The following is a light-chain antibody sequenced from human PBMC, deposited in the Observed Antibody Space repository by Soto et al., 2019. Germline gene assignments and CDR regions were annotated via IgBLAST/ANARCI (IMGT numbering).Light chain of an antibody. CDR1: STDVGGYNY. Sequence: QSALTQPPSAAGSPGQSVTISCTGTSTDVGGYNYVSWYQQHPGKAPKLMIYEVSNRPSGVSNRFSGSKSGNTASLTISGLQAEDEADYYCSSYTSSSTYWVFGGGTKLTVL. CDR3: SSYTSSSTYWV. CDR2: EVS. J-gene: IGLJ3*02. V-gene: IGLV2-14*01.